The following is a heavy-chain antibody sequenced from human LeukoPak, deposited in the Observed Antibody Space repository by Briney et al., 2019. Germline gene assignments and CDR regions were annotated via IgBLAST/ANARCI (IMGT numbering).Heavy chain of an antibody. V-gene: IGHV4-59*08. CDR3: ARRSRGITIFGVAQYFDS. J-gene: IGHJ4*02. Sequence: PSETLSLTCTVSGDSTSSYYWSWIRQPPGKGLEWIGYIYYSGTTNYNPSLKSRVTISVDTSKNQFSLKLSSVTAADTAVYYCARRSRGITIFGVAQYFDSWGQGTLVTVSS. CDR2: IYYSGTT. CDR1: GDSTSSYY. D-gene: IGHD3-3*01.